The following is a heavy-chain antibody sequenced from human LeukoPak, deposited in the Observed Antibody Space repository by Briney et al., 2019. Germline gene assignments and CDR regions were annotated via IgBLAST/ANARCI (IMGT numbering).Heavy chain of an antibody. CDR2: ISGSGGST. D-gene: IGHD2-15*01. V-gene: IGHV3-23*01. CDR3: ARRYCSGGSCYSDY. CDR1: GFTFSSYA. Sequence: GGSLRLSCAASGFTFSSYAMSWVRQAPGKGLEWVSAISGSGGSTYYADSVKGRFTISRDNSKNTLYLHMNSLRVEDTAVYYCARRYCSGGSCYSDYWGQGILVTVSS. J-gene: IGHJ4*02.